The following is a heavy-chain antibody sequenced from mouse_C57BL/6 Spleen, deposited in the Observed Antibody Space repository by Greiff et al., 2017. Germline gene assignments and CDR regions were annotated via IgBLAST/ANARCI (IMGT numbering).Heavy chain of an antibody. D-gene: IGHD2-1*01. J-gene: IGHJ4*01. CDR1: GFTFSDYG. CDR2: ISSGSSTI. Sequence: EVQVVESGGGLVKPGGSLKLSCAASGFTFSDYGMHWVRQAPEKGLEWVAYISSGSSTIYYADTVKGRFTISRDNAKNTLFLQMTSLRSEDTAMYYCARPGYGNYGAMDYWGQGTSVTVSS. V-gene: IGHV5-17*01. CDR3: ARPGYGNYGAMDY.